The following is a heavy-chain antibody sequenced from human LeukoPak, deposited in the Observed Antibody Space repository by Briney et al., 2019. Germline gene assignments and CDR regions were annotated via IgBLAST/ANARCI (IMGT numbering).Heavy chain of an antibody. V-gene: IGHV3-66*01. Sequence: GGSLRLSCAASGFTVSSNYMSWVRQAPGKGLEWVSVIYSGGSTYYADSVKGRFTISRDNSKNTLYLQMNSLRAEDTAVYYCARDRPCSGGCCYYFDYWGQGTLVTVSS. J-gene: IGHJ4*02. D-gene: IGHD2-15*01. CDR2: IYSGGST. CDR1: GFTVSSNY. CDR3: ARDRPCSGGCCYYFDY.